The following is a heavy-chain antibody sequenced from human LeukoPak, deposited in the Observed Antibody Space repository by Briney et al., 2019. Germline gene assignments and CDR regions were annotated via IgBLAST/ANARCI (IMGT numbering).Heavy chain of an antibody. CDR3: ASVVPAAIPYNWFDP. D-gene: IGHD2-2*01. Sequence: PSETLSLTCAVSGGSISSGGYSWSWIRQPPGKGLEWIGYIYHSGSTYYNPSLKSRVTISVDRSKNQFSLKLSSVAAADTAVYYCASVVPAAIPYNWFDPWGQGTLVTVSS. J-gene: IGHJ5*02. CDR1: GGSISSGGYS. CDR2: IYHSGST. V-gene: IGHV4-30-2*01.